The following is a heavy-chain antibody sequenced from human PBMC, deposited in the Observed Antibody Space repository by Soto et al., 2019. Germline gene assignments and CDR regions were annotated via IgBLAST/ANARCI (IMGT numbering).Heavy chain of an antibody. J-gene: IGHJ4*02. CDR2: ISAYNGNT. CDR1: GYTFTSYG. V-gene: IGHV1-18*01. Sequence: ASVTVSCKASGYTFTSYGISWVRQAPGQGLEWMGWISAYNGNTNYAQKLQGRVTMTTDTSTSTAYMELRSLRSDDTAVYYCARDYSGYDTFDYWGQGTLVTVSS. CDR3: ARDYSGYDTFDY. D-gene: IGHD5-12*01.